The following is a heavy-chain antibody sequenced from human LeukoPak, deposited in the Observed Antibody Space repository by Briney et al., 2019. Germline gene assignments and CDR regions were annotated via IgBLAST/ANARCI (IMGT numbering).Heavy chain of an antibody. D-gene: IGHD3-9*01. Sequence: PGGSLRLSCAASSNYWMHWVRQAPGKGLVWVPHIDIVGIWTSYADSVKVRFNISKDNAKNTVYLQMNSRRAEDTAVYYCARDSRYLGMDVWGQGTTVTVSS. J-gene: IGHJ6*02. CDR1: SNYW. V-gene: IGHV3-74*01. CDR3: ARDSRYLGMDV. CDR2: IDIVGIWT.